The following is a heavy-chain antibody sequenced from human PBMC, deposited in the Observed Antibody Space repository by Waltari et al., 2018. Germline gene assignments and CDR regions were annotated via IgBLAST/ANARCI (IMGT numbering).Heavy chain of an antibody. CDR2: IYHSGST. J-gene: IGHJ5*02. V-gene: IGHV4-4*02. CDR3: ARVAVPAVTTNWFDP. CDR1: GLSLRTNTW. D-gene: IGHD2-2*01. Sequence: QVQLQESGPGLVKPSGTLSLTCAVSGLSLRTNTWWSWVRQPPGKGREWIGEIYHSGSTNYNPSLESRVAISVDKSKNQFSLKVRSVTAADTAVYYCARVAVPAVTTNWFDPWSQGTLVTVSS.